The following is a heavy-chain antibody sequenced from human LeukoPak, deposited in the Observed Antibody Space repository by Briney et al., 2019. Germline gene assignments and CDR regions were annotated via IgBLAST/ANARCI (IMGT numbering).Heavy chain of an antibody. Sequence: PGRSLRLSCAASGFTFSSYGMHWVRQAPGKGLEWVAVISYDGSNKYYADSVKGRFTISRDNSKNTLYLQMNSLRAEDTAVYYCARAAWLDYWGQGTLVTVSS. J-gene: IGHJ4*02. CDR1: GFTFSSYG. D-gene: IGHD5-24*01. CDR2: ISYDGSNK. V-gene: IGHV3-30*03. CDR3: ARAAWLDY.